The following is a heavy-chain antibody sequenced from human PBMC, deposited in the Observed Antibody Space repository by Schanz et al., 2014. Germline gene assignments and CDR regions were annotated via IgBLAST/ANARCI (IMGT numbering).Heavy chain of an antibody. V-gene: IGHV1-18*01. CDR2: ISVYNGNT. J-gene: IGHJ4*02. CDR3: ARDAADFYDILTEEDY. D-gene: IGHD3-9*01. Sequence: QVHLVQSGAEVKRPGASVRVSCKASGYTFTTYAMSWVRQAPGQGLEWMGWISVYNGNTKYPQKLQGRVTMTTDTSTSTAYMELRSLRSDDTAVYYCARDAADFYDILTEEDYWGQGTLVTVSS. CDR1: GYTFTTYA.